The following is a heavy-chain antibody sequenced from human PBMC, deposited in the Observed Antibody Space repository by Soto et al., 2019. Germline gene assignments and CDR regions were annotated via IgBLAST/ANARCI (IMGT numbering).Heavy chain of an antibody. CDR2: IWYDGSNK. V-gene: IGHV3-33*01. J-gene: IGHJ6*02. CDR1: GFTFSSYG. CDR3: ARVPDVVVPAAMSYYYYGMDV. Sequence: QVQLVESGGGVVQPGRSLRLSCAASGFTFSSYGMHWVRQAPGKGLEWVAVIWYDGSNKYYADSVKGRFTISRDNSKNTLYLQMNSLRADDTAVYYCARVPDVVVPAAMSYYYYGMDVWGQGTTVTVSS. D-gene: IGHD2-2*01.